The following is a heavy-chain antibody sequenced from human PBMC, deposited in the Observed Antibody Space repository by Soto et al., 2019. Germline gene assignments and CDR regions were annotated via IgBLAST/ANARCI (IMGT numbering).Heavy chain of an antibody. Sequence: GGSLRLSCAASGFTFSSYWMSWVRQAPGKGLEWVANIKQDGSEKYYVDSVKGRFTISRDNAKNSLYLQMNSLRAEDTAVYYCARDPSWLLSPNNPRYYFDYWGQGTLVTVSS. V-gene: IGHV3-7*01. CDR2: IKQDGSEK. CDR3: ARDPSWLLSPNNPRYYFDY. CDR1: GFTFSSYW. J-gene: IGHJ4*02. D-gene: IGHD3-9*01.